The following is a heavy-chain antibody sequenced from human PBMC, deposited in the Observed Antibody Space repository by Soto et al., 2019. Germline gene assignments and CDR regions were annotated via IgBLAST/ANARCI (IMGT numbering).Heavy chain of an antibody. CDR1: GGTFSSYA. D-gene: IGHD2-2*01. CDR3: ARDPHFYCISTSCSTLYGMDV. V-gene: IGHV1-69*13. CDR2: IIPIFGTA. J-gene: IGHJ6*02. Sequence: ASVKVSCKASGGTFSSYAISWVRQAPGQGLEWMGGIIPIFGTANYAQKFQGRVTITADESTSTAYMELSSLRSEDTAVYYCARDPHFYCISTSCSTLYGMDVWGQGTTVTVSS.